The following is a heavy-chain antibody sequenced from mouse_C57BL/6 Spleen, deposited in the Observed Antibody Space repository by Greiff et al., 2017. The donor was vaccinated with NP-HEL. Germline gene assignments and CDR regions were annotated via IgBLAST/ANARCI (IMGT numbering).Heavy chain of an antibody. CDR3: ARRYYGSSYFDY. D-gene: IGHD1-1*01. CDR2: ISSGSSTI. J-gene: IGHJ2*01. CDR1: GFTFSDYG. V-gene: IGHV5-17*01. Sequence: EVKLQESGGGLVKPGGSLKLSCAASGFTFSDYGMHWVRQAPEKGLEWVAYISSGSSTIYSADTVTGRFTLSRDNAKNTLFLQMTSLRSEDTAMYYCARRYYGSSYFDYWGQGTTLTVSS.